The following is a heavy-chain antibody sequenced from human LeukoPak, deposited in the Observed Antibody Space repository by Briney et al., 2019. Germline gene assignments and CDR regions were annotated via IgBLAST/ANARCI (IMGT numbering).Heavy chain of an antibody. J-gene: IGHJ6*02. D-gene: IGHD3-3*01. CDR3: ARGLDYDFWSRNYYYYGMDV. Sequence: GGPLRLSCAASGFTFSSYAMHWVRQAPGKGLEYVSAISSNGGSTYYANSVKGRFTISRDNSKNTLYLQMGSLRAEDMAVYYCARGLDYDFWSRNYYYYGMDVWGQGTTVTVSS. CDR1: GFTFSSYA. V-gene: IGHV3-64*01. CDR2: ISSNGGST.